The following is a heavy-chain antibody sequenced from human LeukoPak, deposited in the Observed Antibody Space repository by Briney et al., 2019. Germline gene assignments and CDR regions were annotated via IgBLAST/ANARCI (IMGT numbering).Heavy chain of an antibody. D-gene: IGHD2-2*01. CDR1: GESFSGYY. CDR2: INHSGST. CDR3: ARGPRRYCSSTSCTYYFDY. Sequence: PSETLSLTCAVYGESFSGYYWSWIRQPPGKGLEWIGEINHSGSTNYNPSLKSRVTISVDTSKNQFSLKLSSVTAADTAVYYCARGPRRYCSSTSCTYYFDYWGQGTLVTVSS. V-gene: IGHV4-34*01. J-gene: IGHJ4*02.